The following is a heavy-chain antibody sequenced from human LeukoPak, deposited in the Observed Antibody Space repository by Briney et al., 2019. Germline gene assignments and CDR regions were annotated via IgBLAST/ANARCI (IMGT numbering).Heavy chain of an antibody. D-gene: IGHD6-13*01. J-gene: IGHJ6*03. CDR3: AKVGGSSWTNYYYYYMDV. CDR1: GFTFSSYA. V-gene: IGHV3-23*01. Sequence: GGSLRLSCAASGFTFSSYAMSWVRQAPGKGLEWVSAISGSGGSTYYADSVKGRFTISRDNSKNKLYLQMNSLRAEDTAVYYCAKVGGSSWTNYYYYYMDVWGKGTTVTVSS. CDR2: ISGSGGST.